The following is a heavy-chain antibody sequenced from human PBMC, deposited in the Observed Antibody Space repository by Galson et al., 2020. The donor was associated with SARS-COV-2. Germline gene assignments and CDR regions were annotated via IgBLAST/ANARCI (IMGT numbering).Heavy chain of an antibody. CDR3: AKSLFYSDPRTAAPYDY. V-gene: IGHV3-23*01. J-gene: IGHJ4*02. Sequence: TGGSLRLSCAASGFNFNDYTLNWVRQGPGKGLEWVAAITGGGENTFHADSVKGRFTISRDNLRSTLYLQMNSLRAEDTAVYYCAKSLFYSDPRTAAPYDYWGQGILVTVSS. CDR1: GFNFNDYT. D-gene: IGHD3-22*01. CDR2: ITGGGENT.